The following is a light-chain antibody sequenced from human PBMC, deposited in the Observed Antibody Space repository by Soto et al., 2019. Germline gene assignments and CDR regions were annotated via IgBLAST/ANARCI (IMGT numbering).Light chain of an antibody. V-gene: IGKV1-39*01. CDR3: HQSFSTPYT. CDR2: TAS. J-gene: IGKJ2*01. CDR1: QRINKY. Sequence: DIQMTQSPSSLSAYVGDSVTIPCRASQRINKYLNWYQQRSGRAPRLLIHTASSLHSRVPSRFIASGSASDLSRTIGSLHPGEFATDYYHQSFSTPYTFSQGTK.